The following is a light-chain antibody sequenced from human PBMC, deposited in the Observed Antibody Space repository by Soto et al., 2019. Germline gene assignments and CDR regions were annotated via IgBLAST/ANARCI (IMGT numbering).Light chain of an antibody. CDR2: DVS. CDR1: SRDVGAYNY. Sequence: QSALTQPRSVSGSHGQSVTISCTGTSRDVGAYNYVSWYQHHPGKAPKVMIYDVSERPSGVPDRFSGSKSDNKASLTISGLQAEDEADYYCCSYAGSYSWVFGGGTKLTVL. V-gene: IGLV2-11*01. J-gene: IGLJ3*02. CDR3: CSYAGSYSWV.